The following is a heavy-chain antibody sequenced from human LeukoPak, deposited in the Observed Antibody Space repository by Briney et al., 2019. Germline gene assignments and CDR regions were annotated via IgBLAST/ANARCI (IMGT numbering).Heavy chain of an antibody. CDR3: AREADGYGDYLAD. V-gene: IGHV3-21*01. CDR2: ISSSSSYI. J-gene: IGHJ4*02. D-gene: IGHD4-17*01. Sequence: GGSLRLSCAASGFTFSSYSMNWVRQAPGKGLEWVSSISSSSSYIYYADSVKGRFTISRDNAKNSLYLQMNSLRAEDTAVYYCAREADGYGDYLADWGQGTLVTVSS. CDR1: GFTFSSYS.